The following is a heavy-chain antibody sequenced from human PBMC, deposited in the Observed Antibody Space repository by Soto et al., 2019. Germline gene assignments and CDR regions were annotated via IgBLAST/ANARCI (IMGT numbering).Heavy chain of an antibody. J-gene: IGHJ6*02. CDR3: ARGHGDYVRSLDV. V-gene: IGHV4-34*01. CDR2: INHSGST. D-gene: IGHD4-17*01. Sequence: QVQLQQWGAGLLKPSETLSLTCAVYGGSFSGYYWSWIRQPPGKGLEWIGEINHSGSTNYNPSLKSRVTISVDTSKTQYSLKLSSVTAADTAVYYCARGHGDYVRSLDVWGQGTTVTVSS. CDR1: GGSFSGYY.